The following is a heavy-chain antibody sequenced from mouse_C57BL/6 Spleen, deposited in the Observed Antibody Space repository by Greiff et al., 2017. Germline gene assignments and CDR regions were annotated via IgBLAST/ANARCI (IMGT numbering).Heavy chain of an antibody. CDR1: GYAFSSSW. CDR3: AREGAGTTGVYFDY. CDR2: IYPGDGDT. D-gene: IGHD4-1*01. V-gene: IGHV1-82*01. Sequence: QVQLQQSGPELVKPGASVKISCKASGYAFSSSWMNWVKQRPGKGLEWIGRIYPGDGDTNYNGKFKGKATLTADKSSSTAYMQLSSLTSEDSAVYFCAREGAGTTGVYFDYWGQGTTLTVSS. J-gene: IGHJ2*01.